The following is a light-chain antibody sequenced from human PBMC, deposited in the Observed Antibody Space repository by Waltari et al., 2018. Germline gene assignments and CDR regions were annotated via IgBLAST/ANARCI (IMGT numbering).Light chain of an antibody. Sequence: EVVLTQSPGTLSLSPGDRATLSCRSSQSVSSTYVAWYQHKPGQAPRLLIYGASSRATGIPDRFSGSGSGTDFTLTISRLEPEDFAVYYWHHYDTAPYTFGQGTKLEIK. J-gene: IGKJ2*01. CDR3: HHYDTAPYT. CDR2: GAS. CDR1: QSVSSTY. V-gene: IGKV3-20*01.